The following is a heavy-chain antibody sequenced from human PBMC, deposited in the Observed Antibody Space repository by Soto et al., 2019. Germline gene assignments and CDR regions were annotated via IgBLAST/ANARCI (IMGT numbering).Heavy chain of an antibody. CDR3: ARAGGSGWSLDY. Sequence: QGQLVESGGGLVQPGGSLRLSCAASGYIFSDYYMTWIRQAPGKGLEWVSYISTSVTIISYADSVKGRFTISRDDAKNSLYLQMNRVRAYDAAIYYCARAGGSGWSLDYWGQGTLVTV. CDR1: GYIFSDYY. V-gene: IGHV3-11*01. D-gene: IGHD6-19*01. J-gene: IGHJ4*02. CDR2: ISTSVTII.